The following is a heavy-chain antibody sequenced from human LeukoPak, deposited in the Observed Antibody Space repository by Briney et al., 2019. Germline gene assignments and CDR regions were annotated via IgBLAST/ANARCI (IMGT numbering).Heavy chain of an antibody. J-gene: IGHJ3*02. V-gene: IGHV1-69*13. CDR2: IIPIFGTA. CDR1: GGTFSSYA. D-gene: IGHD3-10*01. Sequence: SVKVSCKASGGTFSSYAISWVRQAPGQGLEWMEGIIPIFGTANYAQKFQGRVTITADESTSTAYMELSSLRSEDTAVYYCAREPGSGEAFDIWGQGTMVTVSS. CDR3: AREPGSGEAFDI.